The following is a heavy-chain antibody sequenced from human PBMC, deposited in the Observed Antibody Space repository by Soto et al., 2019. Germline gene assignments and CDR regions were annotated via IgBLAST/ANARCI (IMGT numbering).Heavy chain of an antibody. Sequence: EVQLVESGGGLVQPGRSLRLSCAASGFSFDDYAMHWVRQAPGKGLEWVSGISWNSGNIGYADSVKGRFTISRDNAKYYLYLQLSRLRAVDTDLYYSAKAVPLGPGYSGYGPFDLWGQGTLVTVYS. D-gene: IGHD5-12*01. V-gene: IGHV3-9*01. J-gene: IGHJ4*02. CDR2: ISWNSGNI. CDR1: GFSFDDYA. CDR3: AKAVPLGPGYSGYGPFDL.